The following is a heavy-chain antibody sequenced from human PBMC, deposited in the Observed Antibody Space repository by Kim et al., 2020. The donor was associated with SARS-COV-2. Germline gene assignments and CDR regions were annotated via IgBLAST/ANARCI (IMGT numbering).Heavy chain of an antibody. CDR2: GYT. Sequence: GYTNYSQNLQARVTITADTSTSTAYMDLRSLQSDDTAIYYCARDKDHALDYWGQGTLVTVSS. CDR3: ARDKDHALDY. J-gene: IGHJ4*02. V-gene: IGHV1-18*01.